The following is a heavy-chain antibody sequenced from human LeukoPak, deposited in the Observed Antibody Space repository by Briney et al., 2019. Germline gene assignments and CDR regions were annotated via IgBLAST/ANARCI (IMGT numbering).Heavy chain of an antibody. CDR3: ATDPTMVRGVNY. J-gene: IGHJ4*02. Sequence: GASVKVSCKVSGYTLIELSMHWVRQAPGKGLEWMGGFDPEDGETIYAQKFQGRVTMTEDTSTDTAYMELSSLRSEDTAVYYCATDPTMVRGVNYWGQGTLVTVSS. CDR1: GYTLIELS. CDR2: FDPEDGET. D-gene: IGHD3-10*01. V-gene: IGHV1-24*01.